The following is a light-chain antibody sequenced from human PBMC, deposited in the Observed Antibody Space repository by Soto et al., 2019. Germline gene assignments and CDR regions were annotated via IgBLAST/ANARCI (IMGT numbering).Light chain of an antibody. CDR3: QQLNSYPRT. V-gene: IGKV1-9*01. J-gene: IGKJ3*01. CDR1: QGISSY. CDR2: GTS. Sequence: DIQLTQSPSFRSASVGDRVTITGRASQGISSYLAWYQQKPGKAPNLLIYGTSTLQSGVPSRFSGSGSGTEFTLTISSLQPEDFATYYCQQLNSYPRTFGPGTKVDIK.